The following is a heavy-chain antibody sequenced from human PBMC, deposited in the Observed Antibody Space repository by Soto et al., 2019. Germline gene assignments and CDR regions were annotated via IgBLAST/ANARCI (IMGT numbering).Heavy chain of an antibody. J-gene: IGHJ6*02. Sequence: EGQLLESGGGLVQPGGSLRLSCAASGFSFSSYAMSWVRQVPGKGLEWVSGISSSGGRTFYADSVKGRFTISRDNSENKLYLQMNSLRGEDTALYYCAKGQSTHSVWGQGTTVNVSS. CDR3: AKGQSTHSV. D-gene: IGHD4-4*01. CDR1: GFSFSSYA. V-gene: IGHV3-23*01. CDR2: ISSSGGRT.